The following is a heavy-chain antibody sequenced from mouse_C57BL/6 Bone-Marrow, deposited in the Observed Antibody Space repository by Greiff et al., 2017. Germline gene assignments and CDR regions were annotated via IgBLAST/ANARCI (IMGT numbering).Heavy chain of an antibody. D-gene: IGHD1-1*01. V-gene: IGHV14-1*01. Sequence: EVQVVESGAELVRPGASVKLSCTASGFNIKDYYMHWVKQRPEQGLEWIGRIDPEDGDTEYAPKFQGKATMTADTSSNTAYMQLSSLTSEDTAVYYCTTFYGSQGGLYAMDYWGQGTSVTVSS. J-gene: IGHJ4*01. CDR3: TTFYGSQGGLYAMDY. CDR2: IDPEDGDT. CDR1: GFNIKDYY.